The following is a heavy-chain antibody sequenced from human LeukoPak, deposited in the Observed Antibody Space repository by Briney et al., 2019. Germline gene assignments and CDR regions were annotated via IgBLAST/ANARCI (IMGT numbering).Heavy chain of an antibody. CDR3: AREGNTMIVVEFGDY. Sequence: ASVKVSCKASGYTFTSYGISWVRQAPGQGLEWMGWISAYNGNTNYAQKLQGRVTMTTDTSTSTACMELRSLRSDDTAVYYCAREGNTMIVVEFGDYWGRGTLVTVSS. CDR2: ISAYNGNT. CDR1: GYTFTSYG. J-gene: IGHJ4*02. D-gene: IGHD3-22*01. V-gene: IGHV1-18*01.